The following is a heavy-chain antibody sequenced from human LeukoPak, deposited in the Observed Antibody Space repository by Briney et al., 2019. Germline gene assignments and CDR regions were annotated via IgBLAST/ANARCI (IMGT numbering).Heavy chain of an antibody. CDR1: GGSISSGSYY. Sequence: SETLSLTCTVSGGSISSGSYYWSWIRQPARKGLEWIGRIYASGNINYNPSLKSRVTISVDTSKNQFSLKLSSVTAADTAVYYCATGYGKLDSWGQGTLVTVSS. J-gene: IGHJ5*01. CDR2: IYASGNI. CDR3: ATGYGKLDS. D-gene: IGHD2-15*01. V-gene: IGHV4-61*02.